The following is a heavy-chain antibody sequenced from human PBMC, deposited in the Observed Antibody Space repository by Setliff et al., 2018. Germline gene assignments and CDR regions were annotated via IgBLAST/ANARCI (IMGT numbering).Heavy chain of an antibody. CDR2: IRDRGNT. V-gene: IGHV4-39*07. CDR1: GGSVSRTVYY. CDR3: VRVLSGGQAL. D-gene: IGHD1-26*01. J-gene: IGHJ3*01. Sequence: SETLSLTCSVAGGSVSRTVYYWGWVRQSPGKGPEWVASIRDRGNTAYNPSLRSRLTISIDTSENQFSMKLISVTAADTDVYYCVRVLSGGQALWGQGTMVTVSS.